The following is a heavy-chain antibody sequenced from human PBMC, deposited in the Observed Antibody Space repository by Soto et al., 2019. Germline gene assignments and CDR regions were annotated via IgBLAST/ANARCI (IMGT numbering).Heavy chain of an antibody. Sequence: GSLRLSCAASGFTFSSYGMHWVRQAPGKGLEWVAVISYDGSNKYYADSVKGRFTISRDNSKNTLYLQMNNLRAEDTAVYYCAKARYFDWLGPCDVWGQGTTVTVSS. CDR2: ISYDGSNK. CDR1: GFTFSSYG. D-gene: IGHD3-9*01. V-gene: IGHV3-30*18. CDR3: AKARYFDWLGPCDV. J-gene: IGHJ6*02.